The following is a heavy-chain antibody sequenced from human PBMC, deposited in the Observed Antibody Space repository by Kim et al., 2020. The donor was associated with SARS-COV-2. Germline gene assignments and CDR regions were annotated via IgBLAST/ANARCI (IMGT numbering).Heavy chain of an antibody. CDR3: AKRDSRRSDYEAFAI. J-gene: IGHJ3*02. D-gene: IGHD5-12*01. V-gene: IGHV3-23*01. Sequence: ADSVKGRFTILKDNSKNTLYLQMNSLRAEDTAVYYCAKRDSRRSDYEAFAIWGQGTMVTVSS.